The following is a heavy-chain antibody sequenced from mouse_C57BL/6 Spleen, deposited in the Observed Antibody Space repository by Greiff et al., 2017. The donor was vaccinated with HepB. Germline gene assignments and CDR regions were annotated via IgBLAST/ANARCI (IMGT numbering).Heavy chain of an antibody. V-gene: IGHV5-12*01. CDR3: AKGNWGYAMDY. CDR2: ISNGGGST. J-gene: IGHJ4*01. Sequence: EVQVVESGGGLVQPGGSLKLSCAASGFTFSDYYMYWVRQTPEKRLEWVAYISNGGGSTYYPDTVKGRFTISRDNAKNTLYLQMSRLKSEDTAMYYCAKGNWGYAMDYWVKEPQSPSPQ. D-gene: IGHD4-1*01. CDR1: GFTFSDYY.